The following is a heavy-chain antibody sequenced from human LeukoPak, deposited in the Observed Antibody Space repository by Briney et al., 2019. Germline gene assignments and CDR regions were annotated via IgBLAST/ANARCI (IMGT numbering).Heavy chain of an antibody. J-gene: IGHJ1*01. D-gene: IGHD3-22*01. CDR3: AFTYYYDSSGYHGYFQH. CDR2: ISAYNGNT. V-gene: IGHV1-18*01. Sequence: GASVKVSCKASGYTFTSYGISWVRQAPGQGPEWMGWISAYNGNTNYAQKLQGRVTMTTDTSTSTAYMELRSLRSDDTAVYYCAFTYYYDSSGYHGYFQHWGQGTLVTVSS. CDR1: GYTFTSYG.